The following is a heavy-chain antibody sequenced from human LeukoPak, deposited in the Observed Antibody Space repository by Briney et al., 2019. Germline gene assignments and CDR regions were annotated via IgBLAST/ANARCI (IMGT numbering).Heavy chain of an antibody. D-gene: IGHD3-22*01. CDR2: IIPIFGTA. CDR1: GGTFSSYA. V-gene: IGHV1-69*06. J-gene: IGHJ4*02. CDR3: ARGDYDSSGYPIDY. Sequence: SVKVSCKASGGTFSSYAISWVRQAPGQGLEWMGGIIPIFGTANYAQRFQGRVTITADKSTSTAYMELSSLRSEDTAVYYCARGDYDSSGYPIDYWGQGTLVTVSS.